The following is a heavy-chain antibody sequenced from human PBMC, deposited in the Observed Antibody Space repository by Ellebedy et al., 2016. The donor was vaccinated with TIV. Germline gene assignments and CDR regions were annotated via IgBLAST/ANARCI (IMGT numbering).Heavy chain of an antibody. J-gene: IGHJ2*01. CDR3: ARGQAVSGQWYFSL. D-gene: IGHD6-19*01. V-gene: IGHV3-30*04. Sequence: GGSLRLSCAASGFTFSPYAMHWVRQAPGKGLEWVAVISYDGSHKYYADSVKGRFTISRDNPKNTLYLQMNSLRREDTAVYYCARGQAVSGQWYFSLWGRGTLVTVSS. CDR1: GFTFSPYA. CDR2: ISYDGSHK.